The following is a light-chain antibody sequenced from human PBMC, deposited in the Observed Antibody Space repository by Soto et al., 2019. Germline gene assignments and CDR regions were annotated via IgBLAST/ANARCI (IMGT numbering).Light chain of an antibody. Sequence: IQMTQSPSSLSASVGDRVTITCRASRYIRSDLSWYQQRPGQAPKVLIYAASSLQSGVPSRFIGSGSGTDFTLTISSLQPEDFATYYCLQDYNYPWTFGQGTKVDIK. CDR3: LQDYNYPWT. CDR1: RYIRSD. CDR2: AAS. V-gene: IGKV1-6*01. J-gene: IGKJ1*01.